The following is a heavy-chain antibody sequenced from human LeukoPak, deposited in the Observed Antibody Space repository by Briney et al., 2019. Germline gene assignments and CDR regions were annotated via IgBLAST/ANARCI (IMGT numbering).Heavy chain of an antibody. J-gene: IGHJ2*01. CDR1: GFTFSTYS. CDR3: ARGLQRITDWYFDL. D-gene: IGHD1-14*01. V-gene: IGHV3-21*01. Sequence: GGSLRLSCAASGFTFSTYSMNWVRQAPGKGLEWVSSIDSSSTYIYYADSLKGRFTISIDNAKNSLFLQVNSLRAEDTAVYYCARGLQRITDWYFDLWGRGTLVTVCS. CDR2: IDSSSTYI.